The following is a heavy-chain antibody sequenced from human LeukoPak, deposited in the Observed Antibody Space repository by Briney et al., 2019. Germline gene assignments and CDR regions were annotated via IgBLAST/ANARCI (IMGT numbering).Heavy chain of an antibody. V-gene: IGHV1-69*04. J-gene: IGHJ4*02. Sequence: SVKVSCKASGGTFSSYAISWVRQAPGQGLEWMGRTIPIFGIANYAQKFQGRVTITADKSTSTAYMELSSLRSEDTAVYYCARTQYCGGDCLILDYWGQGTLVTVSS. D-gene: IGHD2-21*02. CDR3: ARTQYCGGDCLILDY. CDR2: TIPIFGIA. CDR1: GGTFSSYA.